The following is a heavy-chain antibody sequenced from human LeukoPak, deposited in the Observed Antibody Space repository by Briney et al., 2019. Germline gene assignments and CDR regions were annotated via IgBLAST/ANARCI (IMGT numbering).Heavy chain of an antibody. D-gene: IGHD3-16*01. J-gene: IGHJ4*02. V-gene: IGHV3-15*01. CDR3: STYYHSGLGY. CDR1: GFTFNDAW. CDR2: ILSKTDGGTT. Sequence: GGSLRLSCTTSGFTFNDAWMTWVRQAPGKGLEWVGRILSKTDGGTTDYAAPVKGRFTISRDDSKNTLYLQMYSLQPDDTGVYYCSTYYHSGLGYWGQGTLVTVSS.